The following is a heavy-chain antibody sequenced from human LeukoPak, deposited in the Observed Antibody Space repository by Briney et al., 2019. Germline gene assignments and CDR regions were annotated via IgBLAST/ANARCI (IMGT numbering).Heavy chain of an antibody. CDR1: GFTFSSYA. D-gene: IGHD3-22*01. CDR2: ISSNGDST. CDR3: VKGLRYYDSSDTFDY. Sequence: GGSLRLSCSASGFTFSSYAMHWVRQAPGKGLEYVSAISSNGDSTYYADSVKGRFTISRDNSKNTLYLQMSSLGAEDTAVYYCVKGLRYYDSSDTFDYWGQGTLVTVSS. J-gene: IGHJ4*02. V-gene: IGHV3-64D*06.